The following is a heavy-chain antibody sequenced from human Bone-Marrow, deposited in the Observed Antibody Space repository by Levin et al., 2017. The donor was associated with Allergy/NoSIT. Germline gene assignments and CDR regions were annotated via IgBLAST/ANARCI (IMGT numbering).Heavy chain of an antibody. V-gene: IGHV3-48*02. CDR2: ISSSSSTI. CDR3: ARGTYYDYVWGSYRQFDY. CDR1: GFTFSSYS. Sequence: GGSLRLSCAASGFTFSSYSMNWVRQAPGKGLEWVSYISSSSSTIYYADSVKGRFTISRDNAKNSLYLQMNSLRDEDTAVYYCARGTYYDYVWGSYRQFDYWGQGTLVTVSS. D-gene: IGHD3-16*02. J-gene: IGHJ4*02.